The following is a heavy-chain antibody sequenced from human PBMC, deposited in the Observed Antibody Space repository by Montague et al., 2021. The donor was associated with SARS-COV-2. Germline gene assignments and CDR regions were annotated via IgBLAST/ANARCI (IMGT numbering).Heavy chain of an antibody. CDR3: VREHPCGDRRWDYDN. V-gene: IGHV4-59*01. CDR2: IYHCGSV. CDR1: GGSITGYY. D-gene: IGHD3-16*01. Sequence: SETLSLTCTVSGGSITGYYWSWLRQSPGKGLEWIGYIYHCGSVNYNPSLESRVTISTDTSKNQLSLKVNSVTAADTAVYYCVREHPCGDRRWDYDNWGRGTLVTVSS. J-gene: IGHJ4*02.